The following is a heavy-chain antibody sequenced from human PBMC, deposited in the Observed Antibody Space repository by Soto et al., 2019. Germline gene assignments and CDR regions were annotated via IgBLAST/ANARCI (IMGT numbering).Heavy chain of an antibody. J-gene: IGHJ6*02. D-gene: IGHD3-9*01. Sequence: ASVKVSCKASGYTFTGYYMHWVRQAPGQGLEWMGWINPNSGGTNYAQKFQGWVTMTRDTSISTAYLELSRLGSDDTAVYYCARDGLDYDILTGYGSYYYYYGMDVWGQGTTVTVSS. CDR2: INPNSGGT. CDR1: GYTFTGYY. V-gene: IGHV1-2*04. CDR3: ARDGLDYDILTGYGSYYYYYGMDV.